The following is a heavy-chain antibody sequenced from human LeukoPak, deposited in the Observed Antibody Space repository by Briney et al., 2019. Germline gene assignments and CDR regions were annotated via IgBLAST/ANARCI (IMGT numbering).Heavy chain of an antibody. D-gene: IGHD3-22*01. J-gene: IGHJ5*02. CDR1: GFTFSSYG. CDR3: AKEGDYYDSSGYNWFDP. V-gene: IGHV3-30*18. CDR2: ISYDGSNK. Sequence: GGSLRLSCAASGFTFSSYGMHWVRQAPGKGLEWVAVISYDGSNKYYADSVKGRFTISRDNSKNTLYLQMNSLRAEDTAVYYCAKEGDYYDSSGYNWFDPWGQGTLVTVSS.